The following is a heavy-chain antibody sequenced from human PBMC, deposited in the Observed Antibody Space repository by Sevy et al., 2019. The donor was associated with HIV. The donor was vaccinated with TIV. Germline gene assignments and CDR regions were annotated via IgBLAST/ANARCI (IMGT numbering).Heavy chain of an antibody. Sequence: GGSLRLSCAASGFTVSSNYMSWVRQAPGKGLEWVSVIYSGGSTYYADSVKGRFTTSRDNSKNTLYLQMNSLRAEDTAVYYCARAHDSSGYYFDYWGQGTLVTVSS. V-gene: IGHV3-53*01. CDR2: IYSGGST. D-gene: IGHD3-22*01. J-gene: IGHJ4*02. CDR3: ARAHDSSGYYFDY. CDR1: GFTVSSNY.